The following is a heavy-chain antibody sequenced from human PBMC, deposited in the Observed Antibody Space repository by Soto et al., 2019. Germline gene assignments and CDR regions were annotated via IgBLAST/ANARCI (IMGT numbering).Heavy chain of an antibody. CDR1: GCSISSGGYY. V-gene: IGHV4-31*03. Sequence: SETLSLACTVSGCSISSGGYYWSWIRQHPGKGLEWIGYIYYSGSTYYNPSLKSRVTISVDTSKNQFSLKLSSVTAADTAVYYCARFGYSTNIGIDYWGQGTLVTVSS. CDR3: ARFGYSTNIGIDY. CDR2: IYYSGST. J-gene: IGHJ4*02. D-gene: IGHD3-22*01.